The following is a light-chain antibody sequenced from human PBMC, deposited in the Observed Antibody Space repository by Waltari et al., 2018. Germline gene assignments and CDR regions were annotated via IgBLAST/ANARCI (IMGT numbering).Light chain of an antibody. CDR1: KLGDKY. V-gene: IGLV3-1*01. Sequence: SYDLIQPPSVSVSPGQTVSITCSGGKLGDKYTSWYQQKPGQSPVLVIYPDKKRPSGIPERFSGSNSGNTVTLTISGTQTLDEADYYCQTWANYSVFFGGGTKLTVL. J-gene: IGLJ2*01. CDR2: PDK. CDR3: QTWANYSVF.